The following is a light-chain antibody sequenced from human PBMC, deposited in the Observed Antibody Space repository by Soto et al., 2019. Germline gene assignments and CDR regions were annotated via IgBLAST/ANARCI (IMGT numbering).Light chain of an antibody. J-gene: IGKJ5*01. CDR1: QGVTTN. V-gene: IGKV3-15*01. Sequence: EIVMTESPGTLSVSPGERVTLSCRAGQGVTTNFAWYQQKPGQAPSLLIYDASNRATGIPARFSGTGSGTDFTLTISSLESEDSAVYYCQQHNNWPFSFGQGTRLEV. CDR3: QQHNNWPFS. CDR2: DAS.